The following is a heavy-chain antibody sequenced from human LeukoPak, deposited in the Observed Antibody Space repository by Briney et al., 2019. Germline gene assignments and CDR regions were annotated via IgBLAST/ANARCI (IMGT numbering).Heavy chain of an antibody. CDR1: GGSISNDNW. CDR2: IYHSGST. CDR3: ARDGRFPPEVLPRYFDY. D-gene: IGHD1-26*01. V-gene: IGHV4-4*02. J-gene: IGHJ4*02. Sequence: MSSETLSLTCAVSGGSISNDNWWTWVRQPPGKGLEWIGEIYHSGSTNYIPSLKSRVTISIDKSRNQFSLKLSSVTAADTAVYYCARDGRFPPEVLPRYFDYWGQGTLVTVSS.